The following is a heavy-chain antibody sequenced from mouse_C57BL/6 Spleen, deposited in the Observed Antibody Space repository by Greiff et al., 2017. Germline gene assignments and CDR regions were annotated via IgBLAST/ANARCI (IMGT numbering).Heavy chain of an antibody. D-gene: IGHD1-1*01. CDR1: GYTFTEYT. J-gene: IGHJ4*01. Sequence: QVQLKESGAELVKPGASVKLSCKASGYTFTEYTIHWVKQRSGQGLEWIGWFYPGSGSIKYNEKFKDKATLTADKSSSTVYMELSRLTSEDSAVYFCARHGEVITTVVAGAMDYWGQGTSVTVSS. CDR3: ARHGEVITTVVAGAMDY. CDR2: FYPGSGSI. V-gene: IGHV1-62-2*01.